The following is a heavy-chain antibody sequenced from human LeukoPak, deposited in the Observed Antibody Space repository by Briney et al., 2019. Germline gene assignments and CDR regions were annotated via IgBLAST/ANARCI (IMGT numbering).Heavy chain of an antibody. Sequence: SVKVPCKASGGTFSSYAISWVRQAPGQGLEWMGGIIPIFGTANYAQKFQGRVTITADESTSTAYMELSSLRSEDTAVYYCARVPYCSSTSCYTPYHYWGQGTLVTVSS. CDR2: IIPIFGTA. V-gene: IGHV1-69*13. D-gene: IGHD2-2*02. CDR1: GGTFSSYA. J-gene: IGHJ4*02. CDR3: ARVPYCSSTSCYTPYHY.